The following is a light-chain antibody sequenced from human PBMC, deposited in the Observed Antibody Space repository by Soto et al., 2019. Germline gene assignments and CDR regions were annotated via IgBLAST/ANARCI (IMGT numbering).Light chain of an antibody. CDR1: QGIGNN. V-gene: IGKV1-6*02. J-gene: IGKJ4*01. CDR3: LQEHNYPLT. Sequence: AIPMAQSPSALSASVGDRVTITCRASQGIGNNVGWFQQKPGKAPKLLIYAAATLQTGVPSRFSGSRSGTDFILTISSLQPEDFATEYCLQEHNYPLTFGGGTKVDI. CDR2: AAA.